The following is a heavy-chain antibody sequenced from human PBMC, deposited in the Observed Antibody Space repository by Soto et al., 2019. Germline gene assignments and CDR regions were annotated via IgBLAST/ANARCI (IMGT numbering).Heavy chain of an antibody. Sequence: PGGSLRLSCAASGFTFSSYAMSWVRQAPGKGLEWVSAISGSGGSTYYADSVKGRFTISRDNSKNTLYLQMNSLRAEDTAVYYCAKGSHSSGWYEDAFDIWGQGTMVTV. CDR3: AKGSHSSGWYEDAFDI. D-gene: IGHD6-19*01. V-gene: IGHV3-23*01. CDR2: ISGSGGST. J-gene: IGHJ3*02. CDR1: GFTFSSYA.